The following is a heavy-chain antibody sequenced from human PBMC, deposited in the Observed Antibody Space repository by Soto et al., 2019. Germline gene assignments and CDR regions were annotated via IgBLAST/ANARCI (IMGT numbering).Heavy chain of an antibody. V-gene: IGHV3-21*01. CDR1: GFTFISYS. Sequence: SLRLSCAASGFTFISYSMNWVRQAPGKGLEWVSSISSSSSYIYYADSVKGRFTISRDNAKNSLYLQMNSLRAEDTAVYYCARVTPQTIKRGAFDIWGQGTMVTVSS. CDR3: ARVTPQTIKRGAFDI. J-gene: IGHJ3*02. CDR2: ISSSSSYI.